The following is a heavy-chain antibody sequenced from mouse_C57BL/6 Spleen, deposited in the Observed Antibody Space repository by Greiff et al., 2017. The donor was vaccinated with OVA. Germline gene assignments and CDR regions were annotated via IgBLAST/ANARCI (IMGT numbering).Heavy chain of an antibody. CDR1: GFNIKNTY. D-gene: IGHD2-4*01. J-gene: IGHJ2*01. V-gene: IGHV14-3*01. Sequence: EVQLVESVAELVRPGASVKLSCTASGFNIKNTYMHWVKQRPEQGLEWIGRIDPANGNTKYAPKFQGKATITADTSSNTAYLQLSSLTSEDTAIYYCARGVDYDERDFDYWGQGTTLTVSS. CDR2: IDPANGNT. CDR3: ARGVDYDERDFDY.